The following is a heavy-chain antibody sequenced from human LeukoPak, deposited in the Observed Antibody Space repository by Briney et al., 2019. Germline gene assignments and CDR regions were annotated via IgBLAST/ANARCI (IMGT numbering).Heavy chain of an antibody. CDR1: GFSLSSGGVS. J-gene: IGHJ3*02. V-gene: IGHV2-5*01. CDR3: AHRHRGIASDI. Sequence: SGPTLVNPTQTLRLTCTFSGFSLSSGGVSVGWIRQPPGKALEWLGVIYENDEKLYSSSLQNRLSITKDTSKNQVVLTMANMAPVDTATYYCAHRHRGIASDIWGQGTMVTVSS. D-gene: IGHD1-26*01. CDR2: IYENDEK.